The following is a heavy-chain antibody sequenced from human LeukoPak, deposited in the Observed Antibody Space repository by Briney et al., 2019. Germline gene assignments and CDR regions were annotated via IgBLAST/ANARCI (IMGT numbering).Heavy chain of an antibody. V-gene: IGHV3-33*08. J-gene: IGHJ3*02. Sequence: PGGSLRLSCAASGFSVNNNYVDWVRQAPGKGLEWVAVILNDGSQEKYADSVKGRFTISRDNSKNTLFLQMNSLRAEDTAVYYCARDDALGDNALDIWGQGTMVTVSS. CDR1: GFSVNNNY. CDR3: ARDDALGDNALDI. CDR2: ILNDGSQE. D-gene: IGHD3-16*01.